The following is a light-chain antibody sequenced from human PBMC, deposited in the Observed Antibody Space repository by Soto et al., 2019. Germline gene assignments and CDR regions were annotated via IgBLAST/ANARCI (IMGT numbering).Light chain of an antibody. Sequence: QSVLTQPSSVSWSPSQSVAISCTGTTSDVGAYNYISWYQQHPGKAPKLLLSEVSNRPSGVSDRFSGSKSGNTASLTISGLQAEDEADYYRSSLTTSFTYVFGNGTKVTL. CDR2: EVS. CDR3: SSLTTSFTYV. CDR1: TSDVGAYNY. V-gene: IGLV2-14*01. J-gene: IGLJ1*01.